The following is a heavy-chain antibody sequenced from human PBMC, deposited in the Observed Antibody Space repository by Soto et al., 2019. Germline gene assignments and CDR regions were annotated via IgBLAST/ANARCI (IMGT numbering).Heavy chain of an antibody. CDR3: ARHEGIAADFDY. V-gene: IGHV4-59*08. D-gene: IGHD6-13*01. CDR2: IYYSGST. CDR1: GGSISSYY. Sequence: SETLCLTCTVSGGSISSYYWSWIRQPPGKGLEWIGYIYYSGSTNYNPSLKSRVTISVDTSKNQFSLKLSSVTAADTAVYYRARHEGIAADFDYWGQGTLVTVS. J-gene: IGHJ4*02.